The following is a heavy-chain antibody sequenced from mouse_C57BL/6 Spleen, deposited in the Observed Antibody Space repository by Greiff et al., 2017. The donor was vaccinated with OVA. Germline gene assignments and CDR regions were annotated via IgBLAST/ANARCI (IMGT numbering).Heavy chain of an antibody. Sequence: EVQRVESGPGLVKPSQSLSLTCSVTGYSITSVYYWNWIRQFPGNKLEWMGYISYDGSNNYNPSLKNRISITRDTSKNQFFLKLNSVTTEDTATYYCARAPYGNWYFDVWGTGTTVTVSS. D-gene: IGHD2-1*01. CDR1: GYSITSVYY. J-gene: IGHJ1*03. CDR2: ISYDGSN. V-gene: IGHV3-6*01. CDR3: ARAPYGNWYFDV.